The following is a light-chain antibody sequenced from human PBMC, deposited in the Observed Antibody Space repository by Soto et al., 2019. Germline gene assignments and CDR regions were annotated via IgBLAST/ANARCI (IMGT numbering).Light chain of an antibody. Sequence: DIQMTQSPSTLSASVGDRVTITCRASQSISSWLAWYQQKPGKAPKLLIYKAPSLESGVPSRFSGSGSGTEFNLTISSLQPDDFATYYGEEYNSYSQSFGKGTKVEIK. CDR1: QSISSW. CDR2: KAP. CDR3: EEYNSYSQS. V-gene: IGKV1-5*03. J-gene: IGKJ1*01.